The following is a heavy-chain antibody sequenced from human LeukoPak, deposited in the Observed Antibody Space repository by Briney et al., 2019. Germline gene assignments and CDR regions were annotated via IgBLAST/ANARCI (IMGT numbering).Heavy chain of an antibody. Sequence: SETLSLTCTVSGGSISSYYWSWIRKPPGKGLEWIGYIYYSGSTNYNPSLKSRVTISVDTSKNQFSLKLSSVTAADTAVSYCARAETYYYDSSGYLLDYWGQGTLVTVSS. D-gene: IGHD3-22*01. CDR2: IYYSGST. CDR1: GGSISSYY. J-gene: IGHJ4*02. V-gene: IGHV4-59*01. CDR3: ARAETYYYDSSGYLLDY.